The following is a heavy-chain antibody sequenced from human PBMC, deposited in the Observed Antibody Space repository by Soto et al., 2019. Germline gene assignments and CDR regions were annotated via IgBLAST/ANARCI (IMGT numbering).Heavy chain of an antibody. CDR1: GYTFTSYG. J-gene: IGHJ4*02. CDR2: ISAYNGNT. Sequence: QVQLVQSGAEVKKPGASVKVSCKASGYTFTSYGISWVRQAPGQGLEWMGWISAYNGNTSYAQKLKGRVTMTTDTAKRTAYMELRSLGSDATAVYYCARANGYESDYWGQGTLVTVSS. D-gene: IGHD5-12*01. CDR3: ARANGYESDY. V-gene: IGHV1-18*01.